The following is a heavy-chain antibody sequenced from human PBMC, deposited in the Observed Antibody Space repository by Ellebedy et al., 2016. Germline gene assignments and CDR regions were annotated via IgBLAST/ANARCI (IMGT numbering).Heavy chain of an antibody. CDR1: GFTFSSYS. J-gene: IGHJ6*03. CDR3: YATRARRSSNMDV. Sequence: GESLKISXAASGFTFSSYSMNWVRQAPGKGLEWVSAISGSGGSTYYADSVKGRFTISRDNSKNTLYLQMNSLRAEDTAVYYCYATRARRSSNMDVWGKGTTVTVSS. D-gene: IGHD1-26*01. CDR2: ISGSGGST. V-gene: IGHV3-23*01.